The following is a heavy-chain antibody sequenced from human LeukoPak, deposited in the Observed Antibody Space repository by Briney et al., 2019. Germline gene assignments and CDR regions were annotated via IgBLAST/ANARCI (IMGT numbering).Heavy chain of an antibody. D-gene: IGHD6-13*01. Sequence: SETLSLTCAVYGGSFSGYYWSWIRQPPGKGLEWIGEINHSGSTNYNPSLKSRVTISVDTSKNQFSLKLSSVTAADTAVYYCAREGYSSSSARYYYYYYYMDVWGKGTTVTVSS. CDR3: AREGYSSSSARYYYYYYYMDV. J-gene: IGHJ6*03. CDR2: INHSGST. V-gene: IGHV4-34*01. CDR1: GGSFSGYY.